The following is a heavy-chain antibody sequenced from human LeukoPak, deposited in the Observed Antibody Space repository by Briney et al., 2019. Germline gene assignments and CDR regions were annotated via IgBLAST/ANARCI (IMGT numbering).Heavy chain of an antibody. J-gene: IGHJ4*02. Sequence: GWSLRLSCAASGFTFSSYGMHWVRQAPGKGLEWVAVIWYDGSNKYYADSVKGRFTISRDNSKNTLYLQMNSLRAEDTAVYYCARDQPDDGSYLFDYWGQGILVTVSS. V-gene: IGHV3-33*01. D-gene: IGHD1-26*01. CDR3: ARDQPDDGSYLFDY. CDR2: IWYDGSNK. CDR1: GFTFSSYG.